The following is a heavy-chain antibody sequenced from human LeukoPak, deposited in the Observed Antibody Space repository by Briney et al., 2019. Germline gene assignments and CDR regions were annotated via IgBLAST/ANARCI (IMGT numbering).Heavy chain of an antibody. J-gene: IGHJ4*02. D-gene: IGHD3-16*02. V-gene: IGHV3-23*01. CDR1: GFTFSSYA. CDR2: ISGSGGST. Sequence: GGSLRLSCAASGFTFSSYAMSWVRQAPGKGLEWVSAISGSGGSTYYADSVKGRFTISRDNSKNTLYLQMNSLRAEDTAVYYCYYDYVWGSYRYNYFDYWGQGTLVTVSS. CDR3: YYDYVWGSYRYNYFDY.